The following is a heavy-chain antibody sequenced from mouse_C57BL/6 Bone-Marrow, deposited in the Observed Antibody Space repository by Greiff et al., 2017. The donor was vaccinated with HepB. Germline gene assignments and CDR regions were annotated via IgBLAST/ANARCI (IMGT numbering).Heavy chain of an antibody. J-gene: IGHJ3*01. V-gene: IGHV5-15*01. CDR1: GFTFSEYG. Sequence: DVKLVESGGGLVQPGGSLKLSCAASGFTFSEYGMAWVRQAPRKGPEWVAFISNLAYSIYYADTVTGRFTISRENAKNTLYLEMSSLRSEDTAMYYCARGYDLAYWGQGTLVTVSA. D-gene: IGHD2-3*01. CDR3: ARGYDLAY. CDR2: ISNLAYSI.